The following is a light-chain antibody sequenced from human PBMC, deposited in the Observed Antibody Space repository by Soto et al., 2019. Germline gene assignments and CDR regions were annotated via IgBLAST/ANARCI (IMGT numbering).Light chain of an antibody. CDR3: MQALQSPPYT. CDR1: QSLLHSNVYNY. J-gene: IGKJ2*01. CDR2: WGS. Sequence: DIVMTQSPLSLPVTPGEPASISCRSSQSLLHSNVYNYLDWYLQKPGQSPQLLIYWGSNRASGAPDRFSGSGSGTDFTLKISRVEADDVGVYYCMQALQSPPYTFGQGTKLEIK. V-gene: IGKV2-28*01.